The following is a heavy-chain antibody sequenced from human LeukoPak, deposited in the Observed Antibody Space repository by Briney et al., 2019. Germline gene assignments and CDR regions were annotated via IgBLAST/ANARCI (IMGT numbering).Heavy chain of an antibody. V-gene: IGHV3-53*01. J-gene: IGHJ4*02. CDR3: VRERFGAYVEN. Sequence: GGSLRLSCAASGFTVGNNRMSWVRQAPGKGLEWVSTVYGGGNAAYADSVKGRFTISRDTSKNTLLLQMNSLRAEDTAVYFCVRERFGAYVENWGQGALVTVSS. D-gene: IGHD3-10*01. CDR1: GFTVGNNR. CDR2: VYGGGNA.